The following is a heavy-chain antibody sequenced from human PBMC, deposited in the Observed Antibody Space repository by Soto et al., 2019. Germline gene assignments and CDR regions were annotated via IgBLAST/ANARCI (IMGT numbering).Heavy chain of an antibody. J-gene: IGHJ4*02. CDR3: AKKVNSGPGSQYFDY. V-gene: IGHV3-23*01. D-gene: IGHD3-10*01. CDR1: GFTFSSYS. CDR2: FRTSGDGGTP. Sequence: PGGSLRLSCAASGFTFSSYSMSWVRQAPGKGLEWVSGFRTSGDGGTPYYADSVKGRFTISRDNSKNMLFLQMNSLRAEDTAIYYCAKKVNSGPGSQYFDYWGQGTLVTVSS.